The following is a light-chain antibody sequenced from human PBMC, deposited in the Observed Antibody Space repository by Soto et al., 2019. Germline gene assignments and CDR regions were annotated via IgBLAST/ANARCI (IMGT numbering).Light chain of an antibody. CDR2: SAS. Sequence: DIQMTQSPSSVSASIGDTVTITCRASQDINVYLIWYQQKPGEVPKLLIYSASTLHSGVPSRFTGSGSETDFTLTIRSLQPEDFATYYCQHGYVAPYSFGQGTKVDI. CDR1: QDINVY. J-gene: IGKJ2*03. V-gene: IGKV1-39*01. CDR3: QHGYVAPYS.